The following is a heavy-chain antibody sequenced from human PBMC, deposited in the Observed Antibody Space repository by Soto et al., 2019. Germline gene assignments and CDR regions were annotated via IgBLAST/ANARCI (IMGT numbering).Heavy chain of an antibody. Sequence: PGGSLRLSCAASGITLSIYAMSWVRHAPGKGPEWVSGISASGGSTSYADSVKGRFTISRDNSKNTLYLQMNSLRADDTAVYHCAKGQNSGTYRFYFDYWGQGALVTVSS. CDR3: AKGQNSGTYRFYFDY. D-gene: IGHD1-26*01. CDR2: ISASGGST. CDR1: GITLSIYA. V-gene: IGHV3-23*01. J-gene: IGHJ4*02.